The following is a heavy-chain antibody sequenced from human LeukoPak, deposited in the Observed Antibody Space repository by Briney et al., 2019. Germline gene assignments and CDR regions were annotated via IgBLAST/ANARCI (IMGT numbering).Heavy chain of an antibody. J-gene: IGHJ2*01. CDR2: IYYSGST. V-gene: IGHV4-59*01. CDR3: ARVGAPYSSSWYSYWYFDL. Sequence: SETLSLTCTVSGGSISSYYWSWIRQPPGKGLEWIGYIYYSGSTNYNPSLKSRVTISVDTSKNQFSLKLSSVTAADTAVYYCARVGAPYSSSWYSYWYFDLWGRGTLFTVSS. D-gene: IGHD6-13*01. CDR1: GGSISSYY.